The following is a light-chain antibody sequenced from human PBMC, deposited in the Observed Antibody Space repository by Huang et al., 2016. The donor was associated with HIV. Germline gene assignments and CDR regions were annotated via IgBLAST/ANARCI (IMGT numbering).Light chain of an antibody. CDR1: QSVLQASNNKNN. CDR2: WAS. Sequence: DIVMAQSPDSLAVSLGERATINCESSQSVLQASNNKNNLAWYQQKPGQPPKLLIYWASNRESGVPDRFSGNGSGTDFTLTISSLQAEDVAVYVCHQYYTTPRTFGEGTKVQIK. CDR3: HQYYTTPRT. J-gene: IGKJ1*01. V-gene: IGKV4-1*01.